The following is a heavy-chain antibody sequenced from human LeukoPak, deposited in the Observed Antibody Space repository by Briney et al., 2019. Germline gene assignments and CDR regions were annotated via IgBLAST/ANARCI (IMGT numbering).Heavy chain of an antibody. CDR3: SAGGGYTFFDY. Sequence: SETLSLTCAVSGGSISSGGYSWSWIRQPPVKGLEWFGYIYHSESTYYNPSLKSRVTISVDRSKNQFPLKLSSVTAADTAVYYCSAGGGYTFFDYWGQGTLVTVSS. V-gene: IGHV4-30-2*01. CDR1: GGSISSGGYS. CDR2: IYHSEST. J-gene: IGHJ4*02. D-gene: IGHD5-12*01.